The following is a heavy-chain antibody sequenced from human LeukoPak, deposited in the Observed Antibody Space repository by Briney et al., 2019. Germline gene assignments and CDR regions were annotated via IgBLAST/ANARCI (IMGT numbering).Heavy chain of an antibody. J-gene: IGHJ5*02. Sequence: SETLSLTCTVSGGSISSRSYYWGWIRQPPGKGLEWVGSIYYSGSIYYNPSLKSRVTISVDTSKNQFSLKLSSVTAADTAVYYCARDQRSYSGSWFDPWGQGTLVTVSS. CDR1: GGSISSRSYY. CDR3: ARDQRSYSGSWFDP. V-gene: IGHV4-39*07. CDR2: IYYSGSI. D-gene: IGHD1-26*01.